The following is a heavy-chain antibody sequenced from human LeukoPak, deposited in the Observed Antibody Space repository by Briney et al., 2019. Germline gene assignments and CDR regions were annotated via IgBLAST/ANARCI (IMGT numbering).Heavy chain of an antibody. D-gene: IGHD3-9*01. CDR1: GFTFSSYG. Sequence: GRSLRLSCAASGFTFSSYGMHWVRQAPGKGLEWVAVISYDGSNKYYADSVKGRFTISRDNSKNTLYLQMNSLRAEDTAVYYCAKAFYDILTVFPSWGQGTLVTVSS. J-gene: IGHJ4*02. V-gene: IGHV3-30*18. CDR2: ISYDGSNK. CDR3: AKAFYDILTVFPS.